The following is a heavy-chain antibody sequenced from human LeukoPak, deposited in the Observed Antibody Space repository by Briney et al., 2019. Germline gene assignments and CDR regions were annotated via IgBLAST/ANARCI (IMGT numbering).Heavy chain of an antibody. Sequence: ASVKASCKASGYTFTSYDINWVRQATGQGLEGMGWMNPNSGNTGYAQKFQGRVTMTRNTSISTAYMELSSLRAEDTHVYYCATGLRQFDCFSREDDFDLWGQGTMVTVSS. V-gene: IGHV1-8*01. D-gene: IGHD3-9*01. CDR3: ATGLRQFDCFSREDDFDL. CDR1: GYTFTSYD. J-gene: IGHJ3*01. CDR2: MNPNSGNT.